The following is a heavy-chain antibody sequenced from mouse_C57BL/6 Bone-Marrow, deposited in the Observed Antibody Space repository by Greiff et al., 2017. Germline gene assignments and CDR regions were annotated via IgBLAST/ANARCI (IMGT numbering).Heavy chain of an antibody. Sequence: VQLQQSGAELAKPGASVKLSCKASGYTFTSYWMHWVKQRPGQGLEWIGYINPSSGYTKYNQKFKDKATLTADKSSSTAYMQLSSLTYEDSAVYYCAKVVSSHWYFDVWGTGTTVTGSS. CDR2: INPSSGYT. CDR3: AKVVSSHWYFDV. V-gene: IGHV1-7*01. J-gene: IGHJ1*03. CDR1: GYTFTSYW. D-gene: IGHD1-1*01.